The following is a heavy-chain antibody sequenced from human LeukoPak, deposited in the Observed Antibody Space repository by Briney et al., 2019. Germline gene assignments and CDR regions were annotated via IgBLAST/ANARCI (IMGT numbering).Heavy chain of an antibody. D-gene: IGHD3-22*01. CDR2: ISGSGGST. V-gene: IGHV3-23*01. J-gene: IGHJ4*02. Sequence: GGSLRLSCAASGFTFSSYAMSWVRQAPGKGLEWVSAISGSGGSTYYADSVKGRFTISRDNSKNTLYLQMNSLRAEDTAVYYCAKVGKLDYYDSSGYPLEFDYWGQGTLVIVSS. CDR3: AKVGKLDYYDSSGYPLEFDY. CDR1: GFTFSSYA.